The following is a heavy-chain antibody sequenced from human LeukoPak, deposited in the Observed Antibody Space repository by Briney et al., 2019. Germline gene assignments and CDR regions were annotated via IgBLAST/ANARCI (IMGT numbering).Heavy chain of an antibody. CDR3: AKDLYYDSSGYLPGYFDY. Sequence: GGSLRLSCAASGFTFSSYAMSWVRQAPGKGLEWVSTISDSGGSTYYADSVKGRFTNSRDNSKNTLYLQMNSLRAEDTAVYYCAKDLYYDSSGYLPGYFDYWGQGTLVTVSS. V-gene: IGHV3-23*01. D-gene: IGHD3-22*01. CDR2: ISDSGGST. CDR1: GFTFSSYA. J-gene: IGHJ4*02.